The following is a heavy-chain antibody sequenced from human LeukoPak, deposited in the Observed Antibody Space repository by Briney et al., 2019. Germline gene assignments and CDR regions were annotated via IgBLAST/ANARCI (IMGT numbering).Heavy chain of an antibody. Sequence: GGSLRLSCAASGIAFSGNYMSWVRQTPGKGLEWVSFISINTNTFYADSVRGRFTISRDTSKNTLLLQMNSLRDEDSAIYYCAIAQTWDGLFESWGQGTLVTVSS. J-gene: IGHJ4*02. D-gene: IGHD1-26*01. CDR2: ISINTNT. CDR1: GIAFSGNY. CDR3: AIAQTWDGLFES. V-gene: IGHV3-69-1*02.